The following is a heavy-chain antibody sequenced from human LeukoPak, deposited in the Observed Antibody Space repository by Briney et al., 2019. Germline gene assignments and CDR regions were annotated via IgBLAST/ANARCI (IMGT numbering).Heavy chain of an antibody. V-gene: IGHV3-66*02. CDR1: GFTVSSNY. D-gene: IGHD4-17*01. Sequence: PGGSLRLSCAASGFTVSSNYMSWVRQAPGKGLEWVSVIYSGGSTYYADSVKGRFTISRDNSRNTLYLQMNSLRAEDTAVYYCATGTYGDYLDYWGQGTLVTVS. J-gene: IGHJ4*02. CDR2: IYSGGST. CDR3: ATGTYGDYLDY.